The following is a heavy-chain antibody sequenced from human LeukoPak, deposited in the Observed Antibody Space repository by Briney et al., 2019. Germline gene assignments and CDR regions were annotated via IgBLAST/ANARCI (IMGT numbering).Heavy chain of an antibody. CDR2: ISCSGGST. CDR3: AKGPPASSWHNPLYYLDY. J-gene: IGHJ4*02. V-gene: IGHV3-23*01. CDR1: GFTFSSYS. Sequence: GGSLRLSWAASGFTFSSYSISWVRQAPGKGLGWVSAISCSGGSTYYTDSVKGQITLSRDNSTNTMYMKMTSMRANDQGVYYCAKGPPASSWHNPLYYLDYWGQGTLVTVSS. D-gene: IGHD6-13*01.